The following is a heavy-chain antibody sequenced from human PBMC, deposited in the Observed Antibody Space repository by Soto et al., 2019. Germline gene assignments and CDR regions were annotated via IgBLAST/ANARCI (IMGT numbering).Heavy chain of an antibody. V-gene: IGHV3-7*01. J-gene: IGHJ6*02. CDR1: GFTFSSYW. CDR2: IKQDVSEE. Sequence: EVQLVESGGGLVQPGGSLRLSCVDSGFTFSSYWMSWVRQAPVKVLEWVGNIKQDVSEENYAVSVKGLFTISRDNAKNSMYLQMNSLRVEDTAVYYCARIAASGRGWDVWGQGTTVVVSS. CDR3: ARIAASGRGWDV. D-gene: IGHD6-13*01.